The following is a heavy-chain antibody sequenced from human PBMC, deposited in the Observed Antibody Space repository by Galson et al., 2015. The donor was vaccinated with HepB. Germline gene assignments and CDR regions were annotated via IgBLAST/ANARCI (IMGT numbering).Heavy chain of an antibody. Sequence: TLSLTCTVSGGSISSGGYYWSWIRQHPGKGLEWIGYIYYSGSTYYNPSLKSRVTISVDTSKNQFSLKLSSVTAADTAVYYCARENQAYYDFWTGAFDIWGQGTMVTVSS. CDR2: IYYSGST. D-gene: IGHD3-3*01. J-gene: IGHJ3*02. V-gene: IGHV4-31*03. CDR1: GGSISSGGYY. CDR3: ARENQAYYDFWTGAFDI.